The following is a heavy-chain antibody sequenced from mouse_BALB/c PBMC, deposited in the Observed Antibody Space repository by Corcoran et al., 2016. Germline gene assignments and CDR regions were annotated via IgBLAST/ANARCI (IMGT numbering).Heavy chain of an antibody. CDR3: ANWDWYFDV. D-gene: IGHD4-1*01. CDR1: GFNIKDTY. CDR2: IDPANGNT. J-gene: IGHJ1*01. Sequence: EVQLQQSGAELVKPGASVKLSCTASGFNIKDTYMHWVKQRPEQGLEWIGRIDPANGNTKYDPKFQGKATIQADTSSNTAYLQLSSLTSEDTAVYYCANWDWYFDVWGAGTTVTVSS. V-gene: IGHV14-3*02.